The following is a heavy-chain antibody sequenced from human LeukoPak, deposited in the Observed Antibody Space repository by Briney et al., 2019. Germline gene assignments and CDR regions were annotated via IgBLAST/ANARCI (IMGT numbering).Heavy chain of an antibody. CDR3: ARYCTNTNCLPNYYGMDV. CDR1: GFTFSSYG. D-gene: IGHD2-2*01. Sequence: AGGSLRLSCAASGFTFSSYGMSSVRQSPREGLEWVSAIIASGGSTYHADSVKGRFTISRDNSKNTLYLQLNSLRVDDTAVYYCARYCTNTNCLPNYYGMDVWGQGNTVTVSS. CDR2: IIASGGST. V-gene: IGHV3-23*01. J-gene: IGHJ6*02.